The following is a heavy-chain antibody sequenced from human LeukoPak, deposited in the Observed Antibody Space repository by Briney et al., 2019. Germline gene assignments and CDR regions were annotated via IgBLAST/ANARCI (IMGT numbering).Heavy chain of an antibody. CDR2: ISAYNGNT. CDR1: GYTFTSYG. J-gene: IGHJ4*02. CDR3: AREGYYDSSGYSDY. V-gene: IGHV1-18*01. Sequence: ASVKVSCTASGYTFTSYGISWVRQAPGQGLEWMGWISAYNGNTNYAQKLQGRVTMTTDTSTSTAYMELRSLRSDDTAVYYCAREGYYDSSGYSDYWGQGTLVTVSS. D-gene: IGHD3-22*01.